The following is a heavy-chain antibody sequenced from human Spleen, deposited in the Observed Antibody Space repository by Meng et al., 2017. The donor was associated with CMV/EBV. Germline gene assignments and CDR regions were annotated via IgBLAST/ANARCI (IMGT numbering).Heavy chain of an antibody. V-gene: IGHV3-48*03. CDR3: ARGTCTNGVCRNYYYGMDV. J-gene: IGHJ6*02. Sequence: GGSLRLSCAASGFTFSSYEMHWVRQAPGKGLECVSFISSSASTIYYADSVKGRFTISRDNAKNSLYLQMNSLRAEDTAVYYCARGTCTNGVCRNYYYGMDVWGQGTTVTVSS. CDR2: ISSSASTI. D-gene: IGHD2-8*01. CDR1: GFTFSSYE.